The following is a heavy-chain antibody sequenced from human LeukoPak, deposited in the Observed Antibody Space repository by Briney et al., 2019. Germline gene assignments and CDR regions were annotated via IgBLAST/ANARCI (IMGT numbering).Heavy chain of an antibody. CDR3: ARGSSGGTFGY. CDR2: INSDESST. Sequence: GGSLRLSCAASGFTFSIYTINWVRQAPGKGLVWVSHINSDESSTSYADSVKGRFTISRDNAKNTLYLGMNSLRAEDTAVYYCARGSSGGTFGYWGQGTLVTVSS. CDR1: GFTFSIYT. D-gene: IGHD3-3*02. J-gene: IGHJ4*02. V-gene: IGHV3-74*01.